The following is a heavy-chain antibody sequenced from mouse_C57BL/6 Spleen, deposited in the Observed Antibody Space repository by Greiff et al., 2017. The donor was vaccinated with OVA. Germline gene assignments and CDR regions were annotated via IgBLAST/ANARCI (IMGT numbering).Heavy chain of an antibody. CDR1: GYTFTSYG. J-gene: IGHJ2*01. Sequence: VQLQESGAELARPGASVKLSCKASGYTFTSYGISWVNQRPGKGLEWIGTIYPRSGYTYYHEKLKGPATLTADKSSSTAYMELRSLTSADAAVYFCARWADYDYFDYWGQGTTLTVSS. CDR2: IYPRSGYT. D-gene: IGHD2-4*01. V-gene: IGHV1-81*01. CDR3: ARWADYDYFDY.